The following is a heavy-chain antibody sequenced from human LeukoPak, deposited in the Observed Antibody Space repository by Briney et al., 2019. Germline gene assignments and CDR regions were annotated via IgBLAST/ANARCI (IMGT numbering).Heavy chain of an antibody. Sequence: PSETLSLTCTVSGYSISSGYYWGWIRQPPGKGLEWVASIYHSGSTYYNPSLKSRVTISVDTSKNQFSLRLTSVTAADTAVYYCARGPMYRVDSSGYFTSNYYYYYMDVWGKGTTVTVSS. CDR1: GYSISSGYY. CDR3: ARGPMYRVDSSGYFTSNYYYYYMDV. CDR2: IYHSGST. D-gene: IGHD3-22*01. J-gene: IGHJ6*03. V-gene: IGHV4-38-2*02.